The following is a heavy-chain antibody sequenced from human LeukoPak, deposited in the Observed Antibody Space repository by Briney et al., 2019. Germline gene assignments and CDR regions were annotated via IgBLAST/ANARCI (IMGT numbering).Heavy chain of an antibody. CDR3: ARENGDYYRAFDI. CDR2: IYTSGST. CDR1: GGSISSYY. Sequence: SETLSLTCTVSGGSISSYYWSWIRQPAGKGPEWIGRIYTSGSTNYNPSLNSRVTMSVDTSKNQFSLNLTSVTAADTAVFYCARENGDYYRAFDIWGQGTMVTVSS. J-gene: IGHJ3*02. D-gene: IGHD4-17*01. V-gene: IGHV4-4*07.